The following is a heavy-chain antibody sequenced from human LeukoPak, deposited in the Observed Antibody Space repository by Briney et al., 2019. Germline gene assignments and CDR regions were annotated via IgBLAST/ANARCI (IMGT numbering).Heavy chain of an antibody. CDR2: ISTTGTTM. CDR1: GFTFSDYY. V-gene: IGHV3-11*01. D-gene: IGHD3-22*01. Sequence: PGRSLRLSLAASGFTFSDYYMTWIRQAPGKALEWVSYISTTGTTMYYADSVKGRFTISRDNAKNSLYLQMNSLRAEDTAVYFCARSKFYYDSTGYYPSFYFDFWGQGTWSPSPQ. CDR3: ARSKFYYDSTGYYPSFYFDF. J-gene: IGHJ4*02.